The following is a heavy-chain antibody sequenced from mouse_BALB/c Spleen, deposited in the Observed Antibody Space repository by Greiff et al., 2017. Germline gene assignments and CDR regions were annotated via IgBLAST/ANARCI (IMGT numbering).Heavy chain of an antibody. CDR1: GFTFTDYY. CDR3: ALYYGKYDAMDY. Sequence: EVQLVESGGGLVQPGGSLRLSCATSGFTFTDYYMSWVRQPPGKALEWLGFIRNKANGYTTEYSASVKGRFTISRDNSQSILYLQMNTLRAEDSATYYCALYYGKYDAMDYWGQGTSVTVSS. D-gene: IGHD2-1*01. CDR2: IRNKANGYTT. V-gene: IGHV7-3*02. J-gene: IGHJ4*01.